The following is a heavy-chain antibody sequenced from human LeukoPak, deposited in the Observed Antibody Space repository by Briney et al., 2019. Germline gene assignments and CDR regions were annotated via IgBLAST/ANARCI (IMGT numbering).Heavy chain of an antibody. D-gene: IGHD5-24*01. CDR1: GFTFRDYA. CDR2: IGWNSDGL. CDR3: AKDRGGGYTQDHGHYYYYGLDD. V-gene: IGHV3-9*01. Sequence: GRSLRLSCAASGFTFRDYAMHWVRQVPGKGLEWVSGIGWNSDGLGYADSVKGRFTISRDNAKNSLYLEMNSLRSEDTAVYYCAKDRGGGYTQDHGHYYYYGLDDWGQGTTVSVSS. J-gene: IGHJ6*01.